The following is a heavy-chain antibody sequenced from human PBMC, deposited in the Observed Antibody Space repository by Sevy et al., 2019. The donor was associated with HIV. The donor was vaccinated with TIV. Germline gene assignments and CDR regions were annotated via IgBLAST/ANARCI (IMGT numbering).Heavy chain of an antibody. CDR2: VYHSGST. D-gene: IGHD3-22*01. CDR1: GGSISRSNW. Sequence: SETLSLTCAVSGGSISRSNWWSWVRQPPGKGLEWIGEVYHSGSTNYNPSLKSRVTISIDKSKNQFALRMTSVTAADTAVYYCARRSPPDYYYDSSGYSGAFDIWGQGTMVTVSS. J-gene: IGHJ3*02. CDR3: ARRSPPDYYYDSSGYSGAFDI. V-gene: IGHV4-4*02.